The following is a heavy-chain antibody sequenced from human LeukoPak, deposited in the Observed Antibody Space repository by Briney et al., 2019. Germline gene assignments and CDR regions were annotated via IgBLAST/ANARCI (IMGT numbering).Heavy chain of an antibody. D-gene: IGHD2-2*01. CDR3: ARAEDIVVVPAAMGWFDP. CDR2: INPNSGGT. Sequence: ASVKVSCKASGYTFTGHYMHWVRQAPGQGLEWMGWINPNSGGTNYAQKFQGRVTMTRDTSISTAYMELSSLRSDDTAVYYCARAEDIVVVPAAMGWFDPWGQGTLVTVSS. V-gene: IGHV1-2*02. J-gene: IGHJ5*02. CDR1: GYTFTGHY.